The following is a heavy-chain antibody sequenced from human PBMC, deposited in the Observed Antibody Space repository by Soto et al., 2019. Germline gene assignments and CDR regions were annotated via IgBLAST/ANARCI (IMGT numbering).Heavy chain of an antibody. CDR2: IWYDGSNK. CDR1: GFTFSSYG. CDR3: ARTLRQWLVRGDAFDI. V-gene: IGHV3-33*01. D-gene: IGHD6-19*01. Sequence: GGSLRLSCAASGFTFSSYGMHWVRQAPGKGLEWVAVIWYDGSNKYYADSVRGRFTISRDNSKNTLYLQMNSLRAEDTAVYYCARTLRQWLVRGDAFDIWGQGTMVTVSS. J-gene: IGHJ3*02.